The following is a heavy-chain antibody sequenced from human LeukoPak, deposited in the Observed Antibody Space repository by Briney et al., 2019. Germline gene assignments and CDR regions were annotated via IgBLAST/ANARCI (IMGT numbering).Heavy chain of an antibody. V-gene: IGHV4-34*01. CDR1: GGSFSGYY. CDR3: ARGDFSSGTYYYMDV. Sequence: SGTLSLTCAVYGGSFSGYYWSWIRQPPGKGLEWIGEINHSGSTNYNPSLKSRVTISVDTSKNQFSLKLSSVTAADTAVYYCARGDFSSGTYYYMDVWGKGTTVTVSS. J-gene: IGHJ6*03. CDR2: INHSGST. D-gene: IGHD1-1*01.